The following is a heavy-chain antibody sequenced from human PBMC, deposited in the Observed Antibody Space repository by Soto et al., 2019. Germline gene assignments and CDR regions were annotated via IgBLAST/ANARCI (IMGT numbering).Heavy chain of an antibody. Sequence: QVQLVQSGAEVKKPGASVKVSCKVSGYTLTELSMHWVRQAPGKGLEWMGGFDPEDGETIYAQKFQGRVTMTEDTSTDTAYMGLSRLRSADTAVYYCAVLRLAAAGRYYYYGMDVWGQGTTVTVSS. V-gene: IGHV1-24*01. D-gene: IGHD6-13*01. CDR1: GYTLTELS. CDR2: FDPEDGET. J-gene: IGHJ6*02. CDR3: AVLRLAAAGRYYYYGMDV.